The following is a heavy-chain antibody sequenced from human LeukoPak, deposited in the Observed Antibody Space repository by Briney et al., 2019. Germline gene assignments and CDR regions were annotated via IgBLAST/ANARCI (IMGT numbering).Heavy chain of an antibody. J-gene: IGHJ4*02. D-gene: IGHD4-17*01. Sequence: SETLSLTCAVSGGSISSGGYSWSWIRQPPGKGLEWIGYIYHSGSTYYNPSLKSRVTISVDTSKNQFSLKLSSVTAADTAVYYCARDTGYGDSAHFDYWGQGTLVTVSS. CDR3: ARDTGYGDSAHFDY. V-gene: IGHV4-30-2*05. CDR2: IYHSGST. CDR1: GGSISSGGYS.